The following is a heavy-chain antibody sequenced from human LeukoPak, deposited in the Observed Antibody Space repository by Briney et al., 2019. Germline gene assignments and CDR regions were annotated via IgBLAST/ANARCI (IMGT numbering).Heavy chain of an antibody. Sequence: SSETLSLTCAVYGGSFSGYYWSWIRQPPGKGLEWIGEINHSGSTNYNPSLKSRVTISVDTSKNQFSLKLSSVTAADTAVYYCARDLSPAAAVHRRRVAFDIWGQGTMVTVSS. J-gene: IGHJ3*02. CDR2: INHSGST. V-gene: IGHV4-34*01. CDR1: GGSFSGYY. D-gene: IGHD6-13*01. CDR3: ARDLSPAAAVHRRRVAFDI.